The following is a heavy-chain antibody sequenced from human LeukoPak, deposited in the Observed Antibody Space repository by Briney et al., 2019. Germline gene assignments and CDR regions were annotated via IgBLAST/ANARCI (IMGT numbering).Heavy chain of an antibody. Sequence: GGSLRLSCAASGFTFSSYSMNWVRQAPGKGLEWVSYISSSSSYIYYADSVKGRFTISRDNAKNSLYLQMNSLRAEDTAVYYCARPGESRVRFGFDYWGQGTLVTVSS. J-gene: IGHJ4*02. CDR2: ISSSSSYI. CDR1: GFTFSSYS. CDR3: ARPGESRVRFGFDY. D-gene: IGHD3-3*01. V-gene: IGHV3-21*05.